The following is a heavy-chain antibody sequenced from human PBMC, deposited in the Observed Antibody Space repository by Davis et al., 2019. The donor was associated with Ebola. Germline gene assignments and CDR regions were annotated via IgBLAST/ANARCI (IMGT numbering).Heavy chain of an antibody. V-gene: IGHV4-34*01. Sequence: MPSETLSLTCAVYGGSFSGYYWSWIRQHPGKGLEWIGEINHSGSTNYNPSLKSRVTISVDTSKNHFSLKLSSVTAADTAVYYCARDGTMRGFYFWGQGTLVTVSS. CDR2: INHSGST. J-gene: IGHJ4*02. CDR1: GGSFSGYY. CDR3: ARDGTMRGFYF. D-gene: IGHD3-22*01.